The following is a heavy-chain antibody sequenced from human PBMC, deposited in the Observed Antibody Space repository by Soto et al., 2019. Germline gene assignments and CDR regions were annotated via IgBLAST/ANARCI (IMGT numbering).Heavy chain of an antibody. CDR1: GGSISGGVYY. Sequence: QVQLQGPGPGLVNPSQTLSLPCPVSGGSISGGVYYWGWFRRPPGKGLEWIGYIYYSGSTYYNPSLKSRVTISVDTSKNQFSLKLSSVTAADTAVYYCASHYYDSSGDYWGQGTLVTVSS. V-gene: IGHV4-30-4*01. D-gene: IGHD3-22*01. CDR2: IYYSGST. CDR3: ASHYYDSSGDY. J-gene: IGHJ4*02.